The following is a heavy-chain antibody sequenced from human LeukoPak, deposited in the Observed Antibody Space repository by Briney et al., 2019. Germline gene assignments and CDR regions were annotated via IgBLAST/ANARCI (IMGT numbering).Heavy chain of an antibody. Sequence: GGSLTLSCAASGFTFSSYSMNWVPQAPGKGLEWVSSISSSSSYIYYADSVKGRLTISRDNAKNSLYLQMNSLRAEDTAVYYCARAQTLPLVTSPITLNWFDPWGQGTLVTVSS. CDR2: ISSSSSYI. CDR3: ARAQTLPLVTSPITLNWFDP. CDR1: GFTFSSYS. V-gene: IGHV3-21*01. J-gene: IGHJ5*02. D-gene: IGHD2-2*01.